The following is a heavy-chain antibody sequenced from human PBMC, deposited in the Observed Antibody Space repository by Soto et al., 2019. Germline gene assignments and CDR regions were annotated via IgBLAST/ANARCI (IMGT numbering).Heavy chain of an antibody. J-gene: IGHJ4*02. CDR1: GFTFSSYG. V-gene: IGHV3-33*01. D-gene: IGHD6-13*01. CDR3: ARAIAAAPLPLNTDY. Sequence: QVQLVESGGGVVQPGRSLRLSCAASGFTFSSYGMHWVRQAPGKGLEWVAVIWYDGSNKYYADSVKGRFTISRDNSKNTLYLQMNSLRAEDTAVYYCARAIAAAPLPLNTDYWGQGTLVTVSS. CDR2: IWYDGSNK.